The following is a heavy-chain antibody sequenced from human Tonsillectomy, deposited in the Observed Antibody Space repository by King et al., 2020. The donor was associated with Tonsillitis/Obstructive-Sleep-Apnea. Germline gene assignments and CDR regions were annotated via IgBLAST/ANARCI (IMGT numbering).Heavy chain of an antibody. Sequence: MQLQESGPGLVKPSETLSLTCTVSGGSISSYYWSWIRQPPGKGLEWIGYSYYSGSTNYNPSLKSRVTISVDTSKNQFSLKLSSVTAADTAVDYCARQGTYYDVWSGYDKDYYYYDGMDVWGQGTTVTVSS. CDR1: GGSISSYY. V-gene: IGHV4-59*08. CDR2: SYYSGST. J-gene: IGHJ6*02. D-gene: IGHD3-3*01. CDR3: ARQGTYYDVWSGYDKDYYYYDGMDV.